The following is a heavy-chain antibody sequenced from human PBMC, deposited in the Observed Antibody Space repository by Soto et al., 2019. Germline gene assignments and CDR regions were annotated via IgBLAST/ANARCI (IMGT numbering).Heavy chain of an antibody. CDR1: GGSISRYY. CDR3: ARDLWGYCGTDCYPLDV. V-gene: IGHV4-59*01. Sequence: SETLSLTCTVSGGSISRYYWSWIRQPPGKGLEWIGYMYNTGSTVYNPSFKSRVTISVDTSKNQFSLKLNSVTAADTAVYYCARDLWGYCGTDCYPLDVWDQGTTVTVSS. D-gene: IGHD2-21*02. J-gene: IGHJ6*02. CDR2: MYNTGST.